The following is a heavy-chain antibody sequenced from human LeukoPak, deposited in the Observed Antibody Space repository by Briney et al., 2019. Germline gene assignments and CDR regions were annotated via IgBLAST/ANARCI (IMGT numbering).Heavy chain of an antibody. J-gene: IGHJ4*02. Sequence: PGGSLRLSCAASGFTFSNYWMSWVRQAPGKGLEWVANIKQDGSETYYADSVKGRFTISRDNAKNSLFLQMNSLRAEDTAVYYCARDGEMPTIYFDYWGQGTLVTVSS. D-gene: IGHD5-24*01. CDR3: ARDGEMPTIYFDY. CDR2: IKQDGSET. V-gene: IGHV3-7*01. CDR1: GFTFSNYW.